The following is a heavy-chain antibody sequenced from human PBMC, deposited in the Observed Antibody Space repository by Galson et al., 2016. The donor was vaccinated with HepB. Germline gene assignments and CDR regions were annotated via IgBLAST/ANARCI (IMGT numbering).Heavy chain of an antibody. CDR2: ISADGFAT. V-gene: IGHV3-23*01. CDR3: VKDRGCPNCRYDY. CDR1: GFIFSRYG. D-gene: IGHD1-1*01. J-gene: IGHJ4*02. Sequence: SLRLSCAASGFIFSRYGVAWVRQAPGKGLEWVSIISADGFATYYADSVKGRFTISRDNSKNTQYLQMSSLRPEDTALYYCVKDRGCPNCRYDYWGQGALVTVSS.